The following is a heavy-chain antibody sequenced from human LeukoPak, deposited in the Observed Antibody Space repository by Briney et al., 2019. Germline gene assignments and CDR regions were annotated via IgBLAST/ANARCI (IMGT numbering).Heavy chain of an antibody. CDR1: GFTFGSYA. CDR2: ISYDGSNK. CDR3: ARLTAVADIVATISHY. V-gene: IGHV3-30-3*01. D-gene: IGHD5-12*01. Sequence: GGSLRLSCAASGFTFGSYAMHWVRQAPGRGLEWVAVISYDGSNKYYADSVKGRFTISRDNSKNTLYLQMNSLRAEDTAVYYCARLTAVADIVATISHYWGQGTLVTVSS. J-gene: IGHJ4*02.